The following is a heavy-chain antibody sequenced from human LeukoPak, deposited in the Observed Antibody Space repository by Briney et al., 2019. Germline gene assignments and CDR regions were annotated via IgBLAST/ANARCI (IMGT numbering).Heavy chain of an antibody. CDR2: IGGRGGST. Sequence: GGSLRLSCAASGFRFSDFTMTWVRQAPGKGPEWVSAIGGRGGSTYYADSLGGRFTISRDNSKNTLYLQMNRLRAEDTAVYYCAKNKYSSGWYGFDPWGQGTLVTVSS. CDR3: AKNKYSSGWYGFDP. CDR1: GFRFSDFT. J-gene: IGHJ5*02. V-gene: IGHV3-23*01. D-gene: IGHD6-19*01.